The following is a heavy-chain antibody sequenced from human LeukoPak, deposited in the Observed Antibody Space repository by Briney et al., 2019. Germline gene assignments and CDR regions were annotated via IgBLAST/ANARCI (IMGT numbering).Heavy chain of an antibody. CDR1: GFTFSSYA. J-gene: IGHJ4*02. CDR3: AKRVGSYYFDS. CDR2: ISGSGGST. Sequence: GGSLRLSCAASGFTFSSYAMTWVRQAPGKGLEWLSYISGSGGSTYYADSVKGRFTISRDHSKNTLHLQMNSLRAEDTALYYCAKRVGSYYFDSWGQGTLVTVSS. V-gene: IGHV3-23*01. D-gene: IGHD3-10*01.